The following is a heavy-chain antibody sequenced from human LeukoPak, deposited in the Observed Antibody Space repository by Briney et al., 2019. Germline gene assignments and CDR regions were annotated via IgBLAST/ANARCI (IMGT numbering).Heavy chain of an antibody. J-gene: IGHJ3*02. Sequence: SETLSLTCTASGGSISSYYWSWIRQPPGKGLEWMGYIYYSGNTNYNPSLKSRVTISVDTSKNQFSLKLSSVTAADTAVYYCARDDPSDAFDIWGQGTMVTVSS. CDR3: ARDDPSDAFDI. V-gene: IGHV4-59*01. CDR2: IYYSGNT. CDR1: GGSISSYY.